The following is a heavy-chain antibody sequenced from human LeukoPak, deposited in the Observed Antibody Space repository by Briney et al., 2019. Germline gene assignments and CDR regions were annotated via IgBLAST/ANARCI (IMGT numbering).Heavy chain of an antibody. CDR3: ARDNSVRDEAWWFNP. J-gene: IGHJ5*02. CDR1: GYTFTGYW. V-gene: IGHV1-46*01. Sequence: ASVKVSCKAFGYTFTGYWMHWVRQAPGQGPEWMGVISPSGGSTIYAQKFKGRDTLTRDMSTSTDYLELSSLRSEDTVVYYCARDNSVRDEAWWFNPWGQGTLVTVSS. CDR2: ISPSGGST. D-gene: IGHD5-24*01.